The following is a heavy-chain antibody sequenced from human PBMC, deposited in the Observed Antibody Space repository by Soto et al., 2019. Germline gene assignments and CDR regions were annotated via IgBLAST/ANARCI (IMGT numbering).Heavy chain of an antibody. CDR2: IKSKTDGGTT. V-gene: IGHV3-15*07. CDR3: TTLGLYGRLDP. Sequence: SVSNAWMNWVRQAPGKGLEWVGCIKSKTDGGTTDYAAPVKGRFTISRDDSKNTLYLQMNSLKTEDTAVYYCTTLGLYGRLDPWGQGTLVTVSS. J-gene: IGHJ5*02. D-gene: IGHD4-17*01. CDR1: SVSNAW.